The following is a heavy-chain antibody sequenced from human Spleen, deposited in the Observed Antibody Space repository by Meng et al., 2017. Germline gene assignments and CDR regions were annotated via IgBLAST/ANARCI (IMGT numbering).Heavy chain of an antibody. D-gene: IGHD1-26*01. CDR2: IDYSRRT. V-gene: IGHV4-61*01. J-gene: IGHJ4*02. CDR1: GASVSSSTYY. CDR3: AGGPWEFDY. Sequence: QVQLQESGPGLVRPSETLSLTCTVSGASVSSSTYYWTWIRQPPGKGLEWVGFIDYSRRTNYYPSLKSRVTISVDTSKNQFSLKLTSVTAADTAVYYCAGGPWEFDYWGQGTLVTVSS.